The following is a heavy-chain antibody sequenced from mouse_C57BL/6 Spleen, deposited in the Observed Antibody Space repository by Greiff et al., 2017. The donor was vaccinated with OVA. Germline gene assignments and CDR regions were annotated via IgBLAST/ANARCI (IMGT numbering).Heavy chain of an antibody. CDR3: ARRRYYYGSSRYWYFDV. CDR2: ISNGGGST. Sequence: EVKLMESGGGLVQPGGSLKLSCAASGFTFSDYYMYWVRQTPEKRLEWVAYISNGGGSTYYPDTVKGRFTISRDNAKNTLYLQMSRLKSEDTAMYYCARRRYYYGSSRYWYFDVWGTGTTVTVSS. V-gene: IGHV5-12*01. D-gene: IGHD1-1*01. J-gene: IGHJ1*03. CDR1: GFTFSDYY.